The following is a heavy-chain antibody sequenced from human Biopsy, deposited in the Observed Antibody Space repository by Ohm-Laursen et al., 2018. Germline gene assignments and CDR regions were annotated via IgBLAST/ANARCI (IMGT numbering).Heavy chain of an antibody. V-gene: IGHV4-59*01. J-gene: IGHJ6*02. CDR2: IYYSGST. Sequence: GTLSLTCIVSGGSISSDYWSWIRQTPGKGLEWIGYIYYSGSTNYNPSLKSRVTISVDTSKNQFSLRLNSATAADTAVYYCARATNSTGWPYYYFYGMDVWGQGTTVTVSS. D-gene: IGHD2/OR15-2a*01. CDR3: ARATNSTGWPYYYFYGMDV. CDR1: GGSISSDY.